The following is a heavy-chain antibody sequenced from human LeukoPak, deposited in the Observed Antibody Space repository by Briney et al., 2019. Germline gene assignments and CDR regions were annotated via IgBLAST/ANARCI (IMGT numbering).Heavy chain of an antibody. V-gene: IGHV1-2*04. J-gene: IGHJ4*02. Sequence: GASVKVSCKASGYTFTGYYMHWVRQAPGQGLEWMGWINPNSGGTNYAQKFQGWVTMTRDTSISTAYMELSRLRSDDTAVYYCAREAVYCSSTSCYFDYWGQGTLVTVSS. CDR1: GYTFTGYY. D-gene: IGHD2-2*01. CDR3: AREAVYCSSTSCYFDY. CDR2: INPNSGGT.